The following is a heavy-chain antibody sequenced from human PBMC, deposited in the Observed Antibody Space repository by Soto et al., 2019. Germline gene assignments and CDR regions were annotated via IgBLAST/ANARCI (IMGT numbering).Heavy chain of an antibody. CDR3: AKVGVQYYDFWSAPFDY. V-gene: IGHV3-23*01. D-gene: IGHD3-3*01. CDR2: ISGSGGST. J-gene: IGHJ4*02. CDR1: GFTFSSYA. Sequence: PGGSLRLSCAASGFTFSSYAMSWVRQAPGKGLEWVSAISGSGGSTYYADSVKGRFTISRDNSKNTLYLQMNSLRAEDTAVYYCAKVGVQYYDFWSAPFDYWGQGTLVTVSS.